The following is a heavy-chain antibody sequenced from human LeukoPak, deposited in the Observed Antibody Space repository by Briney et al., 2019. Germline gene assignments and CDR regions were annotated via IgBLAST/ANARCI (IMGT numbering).Heavy chain of an antibody. D-gene: IGHD3-10*01. CDR1: GFTFSSFS. CDR2: ISSTSRNI. J-gene: IGHJ4*02. V-gene: IGHV3-48*04. Sequence: GGSLRLSCSASGFTFSSFSMFGVRQAPGKGVEWLSYISSTSRNIYYADSVKGRFTVSRDNAKNSLFLQMNSLRAEDTAIYYCAREWRGSGDYWGQGTLVTVSS. CDR3: AREWRGSGDY.